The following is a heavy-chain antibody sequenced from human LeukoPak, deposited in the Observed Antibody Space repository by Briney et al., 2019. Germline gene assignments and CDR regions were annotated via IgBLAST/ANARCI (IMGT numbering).Heavy chain of an antibody. CDR3: ARYVYYYGSGSYFYYFDY. V-gene: IGHV5-51*01. Sequence: GESLKISCKGSGYSFTSYWIGWVRQMPRKSLWWMGIIYPVDSDTKYSPSFQGQVTLSAYKSTTTPYPRWSTLKTSDNAMYYCARYVYYYGSGSYFYYFDYWGQGTLVTVSS. CDR2: IYPVDSDT. J-gene: IGHJ4*02. CDR1: GYSFTSYW. D-gene: IGHD3-10*01.